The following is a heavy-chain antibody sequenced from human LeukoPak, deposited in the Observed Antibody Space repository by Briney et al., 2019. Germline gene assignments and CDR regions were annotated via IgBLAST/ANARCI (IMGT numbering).Heavy chain of an antibody. Sequence: ASVKVSCKASGYTFTSYYMHWVRQAPGQGLEWMGIINPSGGSTSYAQKFQGRVTITTDESTSTAYTELSSLRSEDTAVYYCAREYDFWSGYYGSGDDAFDIWGQGTMVTVSS. V-gene: IGHV1-46*01. CDR3: AREYDFWSGYYGSGDDAFDI. D-gene: IGHD3-3*01. CDR2: INPSGGST. CDR1: GYTFTSYY. J-gene: IGHJ3*02.